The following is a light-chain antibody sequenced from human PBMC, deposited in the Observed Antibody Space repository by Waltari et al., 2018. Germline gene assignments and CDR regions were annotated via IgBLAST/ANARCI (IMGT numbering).Light chain of an antibody. V-gene: IGLV3-21*04. J-gene: IGLJ1*01. CDR1: NIGDEN. Sequence: SYVLTQPPSVSVAAGKTARITCGGNNIGDENVHWHQQKPRQAPVGVIYYNSDRPSGIAERISVSNSGNTATLTIRRVEAGDEADYYCQVWDSTTDHRVFGTGTKVTVL. CDR2: YNS. CDR3: QVWDSTTDHRV.